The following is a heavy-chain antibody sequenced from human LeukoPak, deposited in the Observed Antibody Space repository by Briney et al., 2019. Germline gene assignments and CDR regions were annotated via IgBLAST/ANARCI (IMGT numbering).Heavy chain of an antibody. CDR2: IYYSGST. D-gene: IGHD4-17*01. J-gene: IGHJ4*02. Sequence: SQTLSLTCTVSGGSISRGGYYWSWIRQHPGKGLEWSGYIYYSGSTYYNPSLKSRITISVDTSKNQFSLKLSSVTAADTAVYYCAREVIGYGDKFDYWGQGTLVTVSS. CDR3: AREVIGYGDKFDY. V-gene: IGHV4-31*03. CDR1: GGSISRGGYY.